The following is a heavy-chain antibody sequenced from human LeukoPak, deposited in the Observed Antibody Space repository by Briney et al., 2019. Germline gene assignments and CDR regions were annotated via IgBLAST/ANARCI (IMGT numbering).Heavy chain of an antibody. CDR2: IHPSGGST. CDR1: GYTFTTYY. V-gene: IGHV1-46*01. CDR3: ARSERSGWLYYFDY. J-gene: IGHJ4*02. Sequence: ASVKVSCKASGYTFTTYYMHWVRQAPGQGLEWMGIIHPSGGSTSYAQKFQGRVTMTMDTSTSTVYMELSSLRSEDSAMYYCARSERSGWLYYFDYWGQGTLVTVSS. D-gene: IGHD6-19*01.